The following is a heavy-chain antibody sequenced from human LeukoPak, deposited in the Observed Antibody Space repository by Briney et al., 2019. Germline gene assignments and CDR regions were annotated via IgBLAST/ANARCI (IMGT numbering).Heavy chain of an antibody. J-gene: IGHJ1*01. CDR3: AKDRVDTAALGYFQH. CDR2: ITSSGGNT. Sequence: GGSLRLSCAASGFIFYSYAMHWVRQAPGRGLEYVSAITSSGGNTYYANSVKGRFTISRDNSKNTLYLQMGSLRADDMAVYYCAKDRVDTAALGYFQHWGQGTLVTVSS. V-gene: IGHV3-64*01. D-gene: IGHD5-18*01. CDR1: GFIFYSYA.